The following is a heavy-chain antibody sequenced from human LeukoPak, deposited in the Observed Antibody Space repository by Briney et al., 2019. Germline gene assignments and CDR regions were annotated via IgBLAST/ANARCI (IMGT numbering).Heavy chain of an antibody. J-gene: IGHJ4*02. CDR1: GFTFSSYA. CDR2: ISGSGSTK. CDR3: ARWFGESFDY. D-gene: IGHD3-10*01. Sequence: GGSLRLSCAASGFTFSSYAMSWVRQAPGKGLEWVSAISGSGSTKYYPDSVKGRFTISRDNAKKSLHLQMNSLRAEDTAVYYCARWFGESFDYWGQGTLVTVSS. V-gene: IGHV3-23*01.